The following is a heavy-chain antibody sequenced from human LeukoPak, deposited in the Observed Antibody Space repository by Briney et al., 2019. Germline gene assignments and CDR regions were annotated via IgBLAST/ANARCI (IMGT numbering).Heavy chain of an antibody. V-gene: IGHV1-8*01. CDR3: ARGIQLRRSGWFRFGY. Sequence: ASVKVSCKASGYTFTSYDINWVRQATGQGLEWMGWMNPNSGNTGYAQKFQGRVTMTRNTSISTAYMELSSLRSEDTAVYYCARGIQLRRSGWFRFGYWGQGTLVTVSS. D-gene: IGHD6-19*01. J-gene: IGHJ4*02. CDR1: GYTFTSYD. CDR2: MNPNSGNT.